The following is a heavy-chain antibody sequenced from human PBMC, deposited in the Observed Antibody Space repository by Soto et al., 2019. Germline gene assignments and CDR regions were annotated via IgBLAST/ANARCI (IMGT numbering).Heavy chain of an antibody. J-gene: IGHJ3*02. D-gene: IGHD3-22*01. CDR3: ARDLHYYDSSGYFI. V-gene: IGHV3-7*01. Sequence: GSLRLSCAASGFTFSSYWMSWVRQAPGKGLEWVANIKQDGSEKYYVDSVKGRFTISRDNAKNSLYLQMNSLRAEDTAVYYCARDLHYYDSSGYFIWGQGTMVTVSS. CDR1: GFTFSSYW. CDR2: IKQDGSEK.